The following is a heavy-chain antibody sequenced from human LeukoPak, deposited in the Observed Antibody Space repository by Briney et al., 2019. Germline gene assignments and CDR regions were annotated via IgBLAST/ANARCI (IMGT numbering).Heavy chain of an antibody. V-gene: IGHV4-59*01. J-gene: IGHJ4*02. Sequence: SETLSLTCTVSGGSINNYYWNWIWQSPGKGLEWIGYIYYRGDTRYNPSLKSRVTISIDTSKSQISLKLNSVNAADTAIYYCAREPESTAGNYFDNWGQGTLVTVSS. CDR1: GGSINNYY. CDR2: IYYRGDT. CDR3: AREPESTAGNYFDN. D-gene: IGHD1-1*01.